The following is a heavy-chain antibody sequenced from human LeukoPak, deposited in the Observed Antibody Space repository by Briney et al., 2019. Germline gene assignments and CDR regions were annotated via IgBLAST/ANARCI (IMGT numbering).Heavy chain of an antibody. D-gene: IGHD2-2*01. CDR3: ARGSEWGYCSSTSCLPDY. Sequence: ASVKVSCKASGYTFTSYGISWVRQAPGQGLEWMGWISAYNGNTNYAQKLQGRVTMTTDTSTSTAYMELRSLRSEDTAVYYCARGSEWGYCSSTSCLPDYWGQGTLVTVSS. V-gene: IGHV1-18*01. CDR2: ISAYNGNT. CDR1: GYTFTSYG. J-gene: IGHJ4*02.